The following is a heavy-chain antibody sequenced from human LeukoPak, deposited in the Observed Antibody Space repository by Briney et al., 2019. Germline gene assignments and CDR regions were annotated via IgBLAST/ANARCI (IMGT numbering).Heavy chain of an antibody. J-gene: IGHJ4*02. V-gene: IGHV4-38-2*02. D-gene: IGHD7-27*01. CDR2: IYHSGST. CDR3: ARDSGELDY. CDR1: GGSISRYY. Sequence: PSETLSLTCSVSGGSISRYYWTWIRQPPGKGLEWIGSIYHSGSTYYNPSLKSRVTISVDTSKNQFSLKLSSVTAADTAVYYCARDSGELDYWGQGTLVTVSS.